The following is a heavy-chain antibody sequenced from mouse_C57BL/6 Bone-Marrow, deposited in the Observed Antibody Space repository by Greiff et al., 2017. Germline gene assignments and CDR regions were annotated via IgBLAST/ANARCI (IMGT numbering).Heavy chain of an antibody. D-gene: IGHD1-1*01. Sequence: QVQLKESGAELMKPGASVKLSCKATGYTFTGYWIEWVKQRPGHGLEWIGEILPGSGSTNYNAKFKGKATITADTSSNTAYMQLSSLTTEDSAIYYCARGGAIYYYGSSSYWYFDVWGTGTTVTVSS. J-gene: IGHJ1*03. V-gene: IGHV1-9*01. CDR2: ILPGSGST. CDR1: GYTFTGYW. CDR3: ARGGAIYYYGSSSYWYFDV.